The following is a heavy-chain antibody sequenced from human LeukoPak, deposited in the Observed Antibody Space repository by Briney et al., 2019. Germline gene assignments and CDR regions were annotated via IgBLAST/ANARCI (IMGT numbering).Heavy chain of an antibody. CDR1: GYTFTSYD. CDR2: MNPNSGNT. V-gene: IGHV1-8*01. Sequence: ASVKVSCKASGYTFTSYDINRVRQATGQGLEWMGWMNPNSGNTGYAQKFQGRVTMTRNTSISTAYMELSSLRSEDTAVYYCARSHHYCSGGSCYSIDYWGQGTLVTVSS. J-gene: IGHJ4*02. D-gene: IGHD2-15*01. CDR3: ARSHHYCSGGSCYSIDY.